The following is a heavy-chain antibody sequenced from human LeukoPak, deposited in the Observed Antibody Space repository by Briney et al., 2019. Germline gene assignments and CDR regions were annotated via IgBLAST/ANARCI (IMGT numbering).Heavy chain of an antibody. CDR2: LNPHNGDS. J-gene: IGHJ4*02. V-gene: IGHV1-2*02. Sequence: KVSCKASGYTFIGYYIHWVRQAPGQGLEGMGWLNPHNGDSNYAQKFQGRDTMNRDRPNSTAYMEVSGLRSDDTAVYYCARVDQRVSFYFDYWGQGTLITVSS. D-gene: IGHD3-16*02. CDR1: GYTFIGYY. CDR3: ARVDQRVSFYFDY.